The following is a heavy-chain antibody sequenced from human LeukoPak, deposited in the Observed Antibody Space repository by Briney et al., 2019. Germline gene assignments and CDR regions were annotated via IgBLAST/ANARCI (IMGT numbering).Heavy chain of an antibody. D-gene: IGHD1-26*01. Sequence: GGSLRLSYAASGFTVSSNYMSWVRQAPGKGLEWVSVIYSGGSTYYADSVKGRFTISRHNSKNTLYLQMNSLRAEDTAVYYCAREVWELLPQKGAFDIWGQGTMVTVSS. V-gene: IGHV3-53*04. J-gene: IGHJ3*02. CDR1: GFTVSSNY. CDR3: AREVWELLPQKGAFDI. CDR2: IYSGGST.